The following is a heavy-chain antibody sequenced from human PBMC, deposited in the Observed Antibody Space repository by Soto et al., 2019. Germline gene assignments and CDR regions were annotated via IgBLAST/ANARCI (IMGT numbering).Heavy chain of an antibody. CDR2: INHSGST. J-gene: IGHJ6*02. Sequence: SETRSLTRAVYGGSFSGYYRSWIRQPPGKGLEWIGEINHSGSTNYNPSLKSRVTISVDTSKNQCSLKLSSVTAADTAVYYCARGKTTSPYYYYYYGMDVWGQGTTVNVSS. D-gene: IGHD4-17*01. CDR1: GGSFSGYY. CDR3: ARGKTTSPYYYYYYGMDV. V-gene: IGHV4-34*01.